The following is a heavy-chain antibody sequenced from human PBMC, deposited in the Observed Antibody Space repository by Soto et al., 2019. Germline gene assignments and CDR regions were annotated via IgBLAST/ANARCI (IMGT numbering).Heavy chain of an antibody. Sequence: SETLSLTCTVSGGSISSYYWIWMRQPPGKGMEWIGYIYYSGSTNYNPSLKSRVTISVDTSKNQFSMKLSSVTAADTAVYYCARTLGYCTNGVCYPRWFDPWGQGTLVTVSS. CDR2: IYYSGST. V-gene: IGHV4-59*01. J-gene: IGHJ5*02. CDR1: GGSISSYY. D-gene: IGHD2-8*01. CDR3: ARTLGYCTNGVCYPRWFDP.